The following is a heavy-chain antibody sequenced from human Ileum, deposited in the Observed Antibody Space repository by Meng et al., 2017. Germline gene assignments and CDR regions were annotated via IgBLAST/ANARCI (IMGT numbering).Heavy chain of an antibody. CDR1: GFSFSSNS. D-gene: IGHD2-15*01. Sequence: DVQLVESVGGLVMPVGSLILSCVASGFSFSSNSMNWVRQAPGKGLVWVASISSSSSYADSGKGRFTISRDNAKNSLYLQMNSLRVEDMAVYYCARGRVVVSAAPLDSWGQGTLVTVSS. CDR2: ISSSSS. CDR3: ARGRVVVSAAPLDS. V-gene: IGHV3-21*01. J-gene: IGHJ4*02.